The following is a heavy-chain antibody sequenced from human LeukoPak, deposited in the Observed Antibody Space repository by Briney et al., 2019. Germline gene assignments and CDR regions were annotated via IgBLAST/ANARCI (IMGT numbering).Heavy chain of an antibody. CDR2: IRGDGSRL. CDR1: GFSISGFW. V-gene: IGHV3-7*01. Sequence: TGGSLRLSCVGSGFSISGFWMTWVRQAPGKGLEWVANIRGDGSRLYYVDSVKGRFTISRDNAKNSLYLQMNSLRAEDTAVYYCARGPHDSSGYYLTLWGRGTPVTVSS. D-gene: IGHD3-22*01. J-gene: IGHJ2*01. CDR3: ARGPHDSSGYYLTL.